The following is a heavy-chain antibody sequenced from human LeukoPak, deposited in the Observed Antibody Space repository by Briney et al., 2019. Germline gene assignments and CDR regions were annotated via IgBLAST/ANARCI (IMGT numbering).Heavy chain of an antibody. V-gene: IGHV3-21*06. J-gene: IGHJ4*02. CDR1: GFTFSSYS. Sequence: GRSLRLSCAASGFTFSSYSMNWVRQAPGKGLEWVASISSSSTYIHYGDSVKGRFTISRDNAKNSLYLQMNSLRAEDTAVYYCARDGGFQLSALEYWGQGILVTVSS. D-gene: IGHD3-16*01. CDR3: ARDGGFQLSALEY. CDR2: ISSSSTYI.